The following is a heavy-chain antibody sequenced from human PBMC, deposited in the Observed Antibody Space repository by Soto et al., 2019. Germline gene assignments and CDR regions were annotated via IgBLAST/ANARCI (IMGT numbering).Heavy chain of an antibody. CDR2: IDPSDSYT. J-gene: IGHJ6*02. Sequence: GESLKISCKGSGYSFTSYWISWVRQMPGKGLEWMGRIDPSDSYTNYSPSFQGHVTISADKSISTAYLQWSSLKASDTAMYYCARHGVEFGIVGATTGYYYYGMDVWGQGTTVTVSS. V-gene: IGHV5-10-1*01. D-gene: IGHD1-26*01. CDR1: GYSFTSYW. CDR3: ARHGVEFGIVGATTGYYYYGMDV.